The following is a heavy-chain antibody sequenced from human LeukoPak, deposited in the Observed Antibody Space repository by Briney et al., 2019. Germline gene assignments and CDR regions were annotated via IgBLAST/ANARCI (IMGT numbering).Heavy chain of an antibody. Sequence: GSLRLSCAASGFTFSSYAMSWVRQAPGKGLEWVSAISGSGGSTYYADSVKGRFTISRDNSKNTLYLQMNSLRAEDTAVYYCAKEGPPGPVPNSSGWYAFDYWGQGTLVTVSS. D-gene: IGHD6-19*01. J-gene: IGHJ4*02. V-gene: IGHV3-23*01. CDR3: AKEGPPGPVPNSSGWYAFDY. CDR1: GFTFSSYA. CDR2: ISGSGGST.